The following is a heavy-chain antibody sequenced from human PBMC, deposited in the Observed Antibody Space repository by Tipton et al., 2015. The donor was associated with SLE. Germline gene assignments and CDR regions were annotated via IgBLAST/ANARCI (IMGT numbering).Heavy chain of an antibody. V-gene: IGHV4-39*07. CDR1: GGSLISTSYY. CDR3: ARSDCSGGSCYSKGHAFDI. D-gene: IGHD2-15*01. J-gene: IGHJ3*02. Sequence: TLSLTCIVSGGSLISTSYYWGWLRQSPGKGLQWIGNRYYNGSTYYNPSLKSRVTISVDTSKNQFSLKLSSVTAADTAVYYCARSDCSGGSCYSKGHAFDIWGQGTMVTVSS. CDR2: RYYNGST.